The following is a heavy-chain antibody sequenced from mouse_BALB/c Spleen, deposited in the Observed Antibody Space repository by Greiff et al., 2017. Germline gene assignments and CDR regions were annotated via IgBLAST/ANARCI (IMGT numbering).Heavy chain of an antibody. V-gene: IGHV1-82*01. CDR2: IYPGDGDT. Sequence: VKLMESGPELVKPGASVKISCKASGYAFSSSWMNWVKQRPGQGLEWIGRIYPGDGDTNYNGKFKGKATLTADKSSSTAYMQLSSLTSVDSAVYFCAREGNYYFDYWGQGTTLTVSS. CDR1: GYAFSSSW. CDR3: AREGNYYFDY. D-gene: IGHD2-1*01. J-gene: IGHJ2*01.